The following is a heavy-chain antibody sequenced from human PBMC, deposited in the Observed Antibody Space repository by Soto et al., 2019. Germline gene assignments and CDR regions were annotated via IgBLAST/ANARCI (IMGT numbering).Heavy chain of an antibody. CDR2: ISYDGSNK. CDR1: GFTFSSYG. Sequence: PVGSLRLSCAASGFTFSSYGMHWVRQAPGKGLEWVAVISYDGSNKYYADSVKGRFTISRDNSKNTLYLQMNSLRAEDTAVYYCAKLPSFIAAAAPFDYWGQGTLVTVSS. D-gene: IGHD6-13*01. CDR3: AKLPSFIAAAAPFDY. V-gene: IGHV3-30*18. J-gene: IGHJ4*02.